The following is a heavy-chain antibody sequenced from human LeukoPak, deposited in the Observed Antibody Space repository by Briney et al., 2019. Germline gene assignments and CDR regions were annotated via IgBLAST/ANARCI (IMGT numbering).Heavy chain of an antibody. CDR1: GYTFTSYG. CDR2: ISAYNGNT. CDR3: ARGPGLGELNNWFDP. J-gene: IGHJ5*02. Sequence: ASVKVSCKASGYTFTSYGISWVRQAPGQGLEWMGWISAYNGNTNYAQKLQGRVTMTTDTSTSTAYMELRSLRSDDTAVYYCARGPGLGELNNWFDPWGQGTLVTVSS. D-gene: IGHD3-10*01. V-gene: IGHV1-18*01.